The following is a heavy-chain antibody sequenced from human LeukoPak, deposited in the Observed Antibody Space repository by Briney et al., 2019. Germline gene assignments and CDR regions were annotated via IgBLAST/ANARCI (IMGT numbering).Heavy chain of an antibody. J-gene: IGHJ3*02. CDR2: IYRDGSS. Sequence: GGSLRLSCVASGLSVSSNYMSWVRQAPGKGLEWVSVIYRDGSSYYAESVKGRFTISRDNSKNTLYLQMNSLRAEDSALYYCARIRESLGLGAFDIWGQGTMVTVSS. D-gene: IGHD7-27*01. V-gene: IGHV3-66*01. CDR3: ARIRESLGLGAFDI. CDR1: GLSVSSNY.